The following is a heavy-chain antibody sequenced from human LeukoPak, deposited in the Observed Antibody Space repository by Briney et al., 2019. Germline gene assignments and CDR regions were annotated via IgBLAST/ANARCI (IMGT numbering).Heavy chain of an antibody. CDR2: ISSSNSYI. J-gene: IGHJ4*02. CDR3: ARSASGYYYVDFDS. CDR1: GFTVSSNY. Sequence: GGSLRLSCAASGFTVSSNYMSWVRQAPGKGLEWVSSISSSNSYINYADSVKGRFTISRDNSKNTLFLQMNSLRAEDSAVYYCARSASGYYYVDFDSWGQGTLVTVSS. D-gene: IGHD3-22*01. V-gene: IGHV3-21*04.